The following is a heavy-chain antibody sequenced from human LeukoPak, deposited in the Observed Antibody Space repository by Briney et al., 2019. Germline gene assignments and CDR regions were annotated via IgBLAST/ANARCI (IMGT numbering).Heavy chain of an antibody. CDR3: ARVTGYTIEDYFDY. V-gene: IGHV4-34*01. D-gene: IGHD3-9*01. CDR1: GGSFSGYC. Sequence: SETLSLTCAVYGGSFSGYCWSWIRQPPGKGLEWIGEINHSGSTNYNPSLKSRVTISVDTSKNQFSLKLRSVTAADTAVYYCARVTGYTIEDYFDYWGQGTLVTVSS. J-gene: IGHJ4*02. CDR2: INHSGST.